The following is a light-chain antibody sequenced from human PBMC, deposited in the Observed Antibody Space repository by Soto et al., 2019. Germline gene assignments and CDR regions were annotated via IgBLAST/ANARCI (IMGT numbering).Light chain of an antibody. Sequence: QSVLTQPASVSGSPGQSITISCTGTSSDVGGYNYVSWYQQHPGKAPKLMIYEVSNRHSGVSNRLSGSKSGNTASLTISGLQAEDEADYYCSSYTSSSTLGYVFGTGTKVTVL. V-gene: IGLV2-14*01. CDR1: SSDVGGYNY. CDR3: SSYTSSSTLGYV. J-gene: IGLJ1*01. CDR2: EVS.